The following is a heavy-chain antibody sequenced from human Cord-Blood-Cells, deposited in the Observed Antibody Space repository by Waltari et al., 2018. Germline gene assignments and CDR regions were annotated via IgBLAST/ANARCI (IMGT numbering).Heavy chain of an antibody. V-gene: IGHV3-33*01. D-gene: IGHD3-22*01. J-gene: IGHJ4*02. Sequence: QAQLVESGGGVVQPGRSLRLSCAASGFTFSSYGLHWVRQAPGKGLEWVAIIWYDGSNKYYADSVKGRFTISRDNSKNTLYLQMNSLRAEDTAVYYCARDLIYYDSSGYYPTFGYWGQGTLVTVSS. CDR2: IWYDGSNK. CDR1: GFTFSSYG. CDR3: ARDLIYYDSSGYYPTFGY.